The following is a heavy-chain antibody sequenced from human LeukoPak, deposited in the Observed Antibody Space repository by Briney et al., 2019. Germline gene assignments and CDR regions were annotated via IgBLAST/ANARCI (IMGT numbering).Heavy chain of an antibody. V-gene: IGHV3-53*01. J-gene: IGHJ4*02. D-gene: IGHD5-18*01. Sequence: PGGSLRLSCAASGFTVTNAWMHWVRQAPGKGLEWVSVIYSGDITYYADSVKGRFTISRDNSKNTLYLQMNSLRAEDTAVYYCARGSGYNYGFPDYWGQGTLVTVSS. CDR3: ARGSGYNYGFPDY. CDR2: IYSGDIT. CDR1: GFTVTNAW.